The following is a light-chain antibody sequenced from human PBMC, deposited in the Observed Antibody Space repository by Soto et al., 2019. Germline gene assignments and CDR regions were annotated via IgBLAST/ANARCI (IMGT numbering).Light chain of an antibody. Sequence: EIVLTQSPGTLSLSQGERATLSCRASQSVSSSYLAWYQQKPGQAPRLLIYGASSRATGIPDRFSGSGSGTDFTLTITRLEPEDFAVYYCQHYRTSFGGGTKVEIK. J-gene: IGKJ4*01. CDR3: QHYRTS. CDR1: QSVSSSY. CDR2: GAS. V-gene: IGKV3-20*01.